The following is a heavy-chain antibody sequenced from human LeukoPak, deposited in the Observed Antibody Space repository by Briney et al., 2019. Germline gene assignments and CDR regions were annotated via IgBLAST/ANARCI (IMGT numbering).Heavy chain of an antibody. CDR1: GFTFSDYT. J-gene: IGHJ4*02. Sequence: GGSLRLSCAASGFTFSDYTLNWVRQAPGKGLEWVSSISSNNYYIHYADSVKGRFTISRDNAKNALYLQMNSLRAEDMAVYYCARDWGYCSGASCYADFDSWGQGTLVTVSS. V-gene: IGHV3-21*01. CDR2: ISSNNYYI. CDR3: ARDWGYCSGASCYADFDS. D-gene: IGHD2-2*01.